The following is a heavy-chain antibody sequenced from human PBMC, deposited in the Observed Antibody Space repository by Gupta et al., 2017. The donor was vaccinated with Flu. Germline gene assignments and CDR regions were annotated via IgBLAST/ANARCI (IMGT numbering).Heavy chain of an antibody. Sequence: QVQLVESGGGVVQPGRSLRLSCAASGFIFSYYGIHWVRQAPGKGLEWVAVISYDGTYKYYGGPVRGRFNSSRDNSKNTLYLQKKSLKAEDTAIYDCAKDQREYCSGGECYTQILDSGGQGTLVTVSP. CDR3: AKDQREYCSGGECYTQILDS. D-gene: IGHD2-15*01. CDR1: GFIFSYYG. J-gene: IGHJ5*01. V-gene: IGHV3-30*18. CDR2: ISYDGTYK.